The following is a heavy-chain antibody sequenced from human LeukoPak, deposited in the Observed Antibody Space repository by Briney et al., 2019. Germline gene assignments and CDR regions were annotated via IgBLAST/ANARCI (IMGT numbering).Heavy chain of an antibody. V-gene: IGHV1-69*13. Sequence: ASVKVSCKASGGTFSSYAISWVRQAPGQGLEWMGGIIPIFGTANYAQKFQGRVTITADESTSAAYMELSSLRSEDTAVYYCARLPDCGGDCSDPFDYWGQGTLVTVSS. J-gene: IGHJ4*02. CDR1: GGTFSSYA. D-gene: IGHD2-21*01. CDR3: ARLPDCGGDCSDPFDY. CDR2: IIPIFGTA.